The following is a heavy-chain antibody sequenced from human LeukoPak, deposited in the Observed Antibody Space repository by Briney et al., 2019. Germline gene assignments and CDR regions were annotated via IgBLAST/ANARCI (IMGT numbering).Heavy chain of an antibody. V-gene: IGHV3-7*03. CDR3: ARSRSQLRGYNWNDLPRY. D-gene: IGHD1-20*01. J-gene: IGHJ4*02. CDR1: GFTFSSYW. CDR2: IKQDGSQK. Sequence: GGSLRLSCAASGFTFSSYWMSWVRQAPGKGLEWVANIKQDGSQKYYVDSVKGRFTISRDNAKNSLYLQMNSLRAEDTAVYYCARSRSQLRGYNWNDLPRYWGQGTLVTVSS.